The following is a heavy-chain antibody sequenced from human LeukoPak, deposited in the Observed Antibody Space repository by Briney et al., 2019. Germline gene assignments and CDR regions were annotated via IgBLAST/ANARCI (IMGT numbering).Heavy chain of an antibody. CDR2: INHSGST. J-gene: IGHJ4*02. V-gene: IGHV4-34*01. CDR3: ARASRAARLHY. CDR1: GGSFSGYY. Sequence: PSETLSLTCAVYGGSFSGYYWSWIRQPPGKGLEWIGEINHSGSTNYNPSLKSRATISVDTSKNQFSLKLSSVTAADTAVYYCARASRAARLHYWGQGTLVTVSS. D-gene: IGHD6-6*01.